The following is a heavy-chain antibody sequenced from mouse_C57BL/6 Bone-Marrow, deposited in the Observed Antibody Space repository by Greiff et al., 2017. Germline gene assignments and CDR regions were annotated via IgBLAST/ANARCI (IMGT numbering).Heavy chain of an antibody. CDR1: GYAFSSSW. J-gene: IGHJ4*01. CDR3: ARYLPDAMDY. CDR2: IYPGDGDT. Sequence: VHLVESGPELVKPGASVKISCKASGYAFSSSWMNWVKQRPGKGLEWIGRIYPGDGDTNYNGKFKGKATLTADKSSSTAYMQLSSLTSEDSAVYFCARYLPDAMDYWGQGTSVTVSS. V-gene: IGHV1-82*01.